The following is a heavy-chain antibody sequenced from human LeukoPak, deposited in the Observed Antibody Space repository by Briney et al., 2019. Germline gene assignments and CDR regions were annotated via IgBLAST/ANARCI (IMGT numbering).Heavy chain of an antibody. D-gene: IGHD3-10*01. J-gene: IGHJ5*02. CDR2: INHSGST. CDR3: ARGRITRHVSLDP. V-gene: IGHV4-39*07. CDR1: GGSITTSSYY. Sequence: SETLSLTCTVSGGSITTSSYYWGWIRQPPGKGLEWIGEINHSGSTNYNPSLKSRVTISVDTSKNQFSLKLTSVTAADTAVYYCARGRITRHVSLDPWGQGTLVTVSS.